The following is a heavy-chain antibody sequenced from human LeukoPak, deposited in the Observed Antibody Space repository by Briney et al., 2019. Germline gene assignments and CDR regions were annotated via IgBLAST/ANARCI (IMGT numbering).Heavy chain of an antibody. J-gene: IGHJ2*01. CDR3: ARTEGAGLNSWYFDL. CDR2: IYHTGTT. CDR1: GGSLSSGDYY. V-gene: IGHV4-31*03. D-gene: IGHD1-26*01. Sequence: SETLFLTCTVSGGSLSSGDYYWSWIRQHPVKGLEWIGNIYHTGTTYYNPSLKSRVIMSVDTSKNQFSLRLSSVSAADTAVYYCARTEGAGLNSWYFDLWGRGTLVTVSS.